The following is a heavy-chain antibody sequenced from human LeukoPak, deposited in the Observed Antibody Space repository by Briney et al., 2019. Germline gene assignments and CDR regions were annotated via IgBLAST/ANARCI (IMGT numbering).Heavy chain of an antibody. CDR3: ARWGYYDSSGYYGLAFDS. D-gene: IGHD3-22*01. V-gene: IGHV1-2*02. Sequence: ASVKVSCKASGYTFTGYYMHWVRQAPGQGLEWMGWIHPNRGGTNYAQTFQGRVTMTRDKSISTAYMELSRLRSDDTAVYYCARWGYYDSSGYYGLAFDSWSQGTMVTVSS. CDR1: GYTFTGYY. CDR2: IHPNRGGT. J-gene: IGHJ3*02.